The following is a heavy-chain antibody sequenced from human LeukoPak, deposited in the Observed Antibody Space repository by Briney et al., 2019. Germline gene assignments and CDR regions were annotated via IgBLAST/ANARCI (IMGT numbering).Heavy chain of an antibody. Sequence: ASVKVSCKASGYTFTSYGISWVRHAPGQGIEWMGWISAYNGNTNYAQKLQGRVTMTTDTSTSTAYMELRSLRSDDTAVYYCARLGLEYDSSGYYYFEVGHYFDYWGQGTLVTVSS. J-gene: IGHJ4*02. CDR3: ARLGLEYDSSGYYYFEVGHYFDY. V-gene: IGHV1-18*01. D-gene: IGHD3-22*01. CDR2: ISAYNGNT. CDR1: GYTFTSYG.